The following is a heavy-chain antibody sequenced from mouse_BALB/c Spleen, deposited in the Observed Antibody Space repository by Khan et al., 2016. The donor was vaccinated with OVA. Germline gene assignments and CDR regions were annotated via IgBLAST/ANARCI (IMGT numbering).Heavy chain of an antibody. CDR2: INPHIGET. Sequence: VQLKQSGPELVKPGASVKISCKASGYSFTGYFMNWVMQSHGKSLEWIGRINPHIGETLYNQKFKGKATLTVDASSRTVHMVLRSLASEDSAVYYCARKNGSDFDYWGQGTTLTVSS. CDR1: GYSFTGYF. V-gene: IGHV1-20*02. D-gene: IGHD1-1*01. CDR3: ARKNGSDFDY. J-gene: IGHJ2*01.